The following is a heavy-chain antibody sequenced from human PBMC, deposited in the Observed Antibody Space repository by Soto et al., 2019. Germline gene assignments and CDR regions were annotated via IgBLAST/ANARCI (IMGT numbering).Heavy chain of an antibody. V-gene: IGHV4-30-2*01. CDR2: IYHSGST. CDR3: ARVRSGWGIDY. J-gene: IGHJ4*02. Sequence: QLHLQESGSGLVKPSQTLSLTCAVSGGSISSGGYSWSWIRQPPGKGLNYIGYIYHSGSTYYNPSLQSRVTISVDRSKNQFSLKLSSVTAADTAVYYCARVRSGWGIDYWGQGTLVTVSS. CDR1: GGSISSGGYS. D-gene: IGHD6-19*01.